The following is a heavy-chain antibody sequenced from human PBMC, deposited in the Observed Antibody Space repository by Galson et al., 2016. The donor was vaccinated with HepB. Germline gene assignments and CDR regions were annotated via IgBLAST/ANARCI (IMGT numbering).Heavy chain of an antibody. CDR2: IWHDGSNK. J-gene: IGHJ5*02. D-gene: IGHD2-2*01. CDR1: GFTISSYG. Sequence: SLRLSCAASGFTISSYGIHWVRQVPGKALEWVALIWHDGSNKFYADSVKGRFTTSRDNSKNKLYLQMNSLTVEDTAVYYCARDRFCSNTRCYGWLDPWGQGTLVTVSS. CDR3: ARDRFCSNTRCYGWLDP. V-gene: IGHV3-33*08.